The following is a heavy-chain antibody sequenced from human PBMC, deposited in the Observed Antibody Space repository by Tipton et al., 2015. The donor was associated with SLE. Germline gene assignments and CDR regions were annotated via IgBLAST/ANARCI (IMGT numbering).Heavy chain of an antibody. J-gene: IGHJ4*02. Sequence: SLRLSCSASGFAFDDYAMHWVRQVPGKGLEWVSGITWNSGDIGYADSVKGRFTISRDNAQSSLYLQMNNLRAEDTAVYYCGVIYWGQGALVTVSS. CDR3: GVIY. CDR2: ITWNSGDI. CDR1: GFAFDDYA. D-gene: IGHD2-21*01. V-gene: IGHV3-9*01.